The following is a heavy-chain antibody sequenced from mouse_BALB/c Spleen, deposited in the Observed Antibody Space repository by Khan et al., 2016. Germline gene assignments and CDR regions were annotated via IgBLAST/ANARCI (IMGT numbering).Heavy chain of an antibody. V-gene: IGHV2-9*02. Sequence: QVQLKESGPGLVAPSQSLSITCTVSGFSLTTYGIHWVRQPPGKGLEWLGIIWAGGSTNYNSALMSRLSFSKDNSKSRVLLKMNSLQTADTAIYYCAKDSGSRLYYFDYWGQGTTLTVSS. CDR1: GFSLTTYG. D-gene: IGHD1-3*01. CDR2: IWAGGST. CDR3: AKDSGSRLYYFDY. J-gene: IGHJ2*01.